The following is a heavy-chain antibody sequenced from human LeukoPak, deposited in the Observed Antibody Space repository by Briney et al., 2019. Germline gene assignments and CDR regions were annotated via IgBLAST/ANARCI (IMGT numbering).Heavy chain of an antibody. CDR1: GFTFSSYA. V-gene: IGHV3-30-3*01. CDR2: ISYDGSNK. J-gene: IGHJ4*02. Sequence: GGSLRLSCAASGFTFSSYAMHWVRQAQGKGLEWVAVISYDGSNKYYADSVKGRFTISRDNSKNTLYLQMNSLRAEDTAVYYCASDYGDLTFYYFDYWGQGTLVTVSS. CDR3: ASDYGDLTFYYFDY. D-gene: IGHD4-17*01.